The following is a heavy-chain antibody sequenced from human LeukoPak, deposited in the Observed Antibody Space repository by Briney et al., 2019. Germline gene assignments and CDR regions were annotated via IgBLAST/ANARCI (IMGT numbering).Heavy chain of an antibody. D-gene: IGHD3-22*01. J-gene: IGHJ4*02. V-gene: IGHV5-10-1*01. Sequence: GESLKISCKGSGYSFTSYWISWVRQMPGKGLEWMGRIDPSDSYTNYSPSFQGHVTISADKSINTAYLQWTSLKASDTAMYYCSRSPQGLILDYWGQGTLATVSS. CDR2: IDPSDSYT. CDR3: SRSPQGLILDY. CDR1: GYSFTSYW.